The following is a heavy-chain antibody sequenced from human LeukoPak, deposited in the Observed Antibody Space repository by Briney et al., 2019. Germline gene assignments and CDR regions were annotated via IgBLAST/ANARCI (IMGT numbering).Heavy chain of an antibody. D-gene: IGHD3-10*01. V-gene: IGHV1-8*01. CDR1: GYTFTSYD. CDR2: MNPNSGNT. CDR3: ARVPRRGDQFDP. J-gene: IGHJ5*02. Sequence: GASVKVSCKASGYTFTSYDINWVRQATGQGLEWMGWMNPNSGNTGYAQKFQGRVTMTRDMSTSTVYMELSSLRSEDTAVYYCARVPRRGDQFDPWGQGTLVTVSS.